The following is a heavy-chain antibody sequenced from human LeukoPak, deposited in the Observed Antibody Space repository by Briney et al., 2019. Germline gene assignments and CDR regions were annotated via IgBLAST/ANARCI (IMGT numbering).Heavy chain of an antibody. V-gene: IGHV4-30-2*01. CDR2: IYHSGSA. CDR3: ARDTPPSIAAAGSGGWFDP. J-gene: IGHJ5*02. D-gene: IGHD6-13*01. CDR1: GGSISSGGYY. Sequence: SQTLSLTCTVSGGSISSGGYYWSWIRQPPGKGLEWIGYIYHSGSAYYNPSLKSRVTISVDRSKDQFSLKLSSVTAADTAVYYCARDTPPSIAAAGSGGWFDPWGQGTLVTVSS.